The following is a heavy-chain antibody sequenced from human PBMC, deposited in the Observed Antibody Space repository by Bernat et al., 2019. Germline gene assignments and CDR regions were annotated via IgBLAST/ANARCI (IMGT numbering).Heavy chain of an antibody. V-gene: IGHV1-18*01. Sequence: QVQLVQSGAEVKKPGASVKVSCKASGYTFNTYGISWVRQAPGQGLEWLGWISVYNGDTNNAQKVEGRVTMTTDTSTSTAYMELRSLRSDDTAVYYCARGTMFRGVSITFEYWGQGTLVIVSS. CDR3: ARGTMFRGVSITFEY. J-gene: IGHJ4*02. CDR1: GYTFNTYG. D-gene: IGHD3-10*01. CDR2: ISVYNGDT.